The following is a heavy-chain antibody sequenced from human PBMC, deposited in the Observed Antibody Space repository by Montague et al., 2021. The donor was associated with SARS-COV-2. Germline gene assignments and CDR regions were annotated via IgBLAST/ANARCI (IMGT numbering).Heavy chain of an antibody. CDR3: ARDIAVASLFDY. D-gene: IGHD6-19*01. J-gene: IGHJ4*02. V-gene: IGHV4-61*02. CDR1: GDSISSGSYY. CDR2: ISISGST. Sequence: TLSLTCTVSGDSISSGSYYWSWIRQPAGKGLEWIGRISISGSTNYNPSLKSRVTISVDTSKNQFSLKLSSVTAADTAVYSCARDIAVASLFDYWGQGTLVAVSS.